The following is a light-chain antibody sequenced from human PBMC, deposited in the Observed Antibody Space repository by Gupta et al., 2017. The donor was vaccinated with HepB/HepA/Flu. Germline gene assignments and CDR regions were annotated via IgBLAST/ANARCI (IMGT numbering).Light chain of an antibody. CDR2: DTN. Sequence: SSDLTQDPAVSVALGQTVRITCQGDSLRKFRARWYQVQPGQAPLLVIYDTNKRHSGSPDRFSGSSSRDTASVSITSTQAEDEADYEGNSRSRNGNHLLFAGGTRLTVL. CDR1: SLRKFR. V-gene: IGLV3-19*01. CDR3: NSRSRNGNHLL. J-gene: IGLJ2*01.